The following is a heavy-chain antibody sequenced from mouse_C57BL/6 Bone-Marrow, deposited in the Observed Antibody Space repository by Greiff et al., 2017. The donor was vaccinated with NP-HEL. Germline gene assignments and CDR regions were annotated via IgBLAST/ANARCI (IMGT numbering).Heavy chain of an antibody. CDR2: IWWDDDQ. Sequence: QVTLKVSGPGILQPSQTLSLTCSFSGFSLSTFGMGVGWIRQPSGKGLEWLAHIWWDDDQYYNPALQSRLTISKHTAKNQVFLNIANVDTADTATYYCARIALFYYGSSPFAYWGQGTLVTVSA. D-gene: IGHD1-1*01. CDR1: GFSLSTFGMG. V-gene: IGHV8-8*01. CDR3: ARIALFYYGSSPFAY. J-gene: IGHJ3*01.